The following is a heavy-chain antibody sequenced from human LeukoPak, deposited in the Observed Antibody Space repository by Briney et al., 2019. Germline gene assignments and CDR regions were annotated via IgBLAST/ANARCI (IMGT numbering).Heavy chain of an antibody. Sequence: GGSLRLSCAASGFTFSSYSMNWVRQAPGKGLEWVSSISSSSSYIYYADSVKGRFTISRDNAKNSLYLQMNSLRAEDTAVYYCASPGGYYYDSSGYYLWGQGTLVTVS. CDR3: ASPGGYYYDSSGYYL. CDR2: ISSSSSYI. J-gene: IGHJ5*02. CDR1: GFTFSSYS. V-gene: IGHV3-21*01. D-gene: IGHD3-22*01.